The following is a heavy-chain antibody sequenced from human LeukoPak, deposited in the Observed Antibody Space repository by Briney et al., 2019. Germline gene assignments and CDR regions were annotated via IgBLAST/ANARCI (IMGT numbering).Heavy chain of an antibody. CDR1: GFTVSSNY. CDR3: TLVPPHP. D-gene: IGHD2-2*01. Sequence: GGSLRLSCAASGFTVSSNYMSWVRQAPGKGLEWVSVIYSGGSTYYADSVKGRFIISRDNSKNTLYLQMNSLRAEDTAVYYCTLVPPHPWGQGTLVTVSS. V-gene: IGHV3-66*01. CDR2: IYSGGST. J-gene: IGHJ5*02.